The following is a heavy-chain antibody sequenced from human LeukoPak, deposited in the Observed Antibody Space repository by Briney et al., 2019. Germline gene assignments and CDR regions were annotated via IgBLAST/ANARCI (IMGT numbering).Heavy chain of an antibody. CDR1: GFTFNKCA. J-gene: IGHJ4*02. D-gene: IGHD2-21*02. CDR3: LKGDIEVVTAVWAD. CDR2: ISASGGRT. Sequence: GGSLRLSCTASGFTFNKCAMSWVRQAPGLGLEWVSTISASGGRTYHADSVSGRFSISRDNSGNTLYLAISTVTVEDTAVYYCLKGDIEVVTAVWADWGQGGRVTVSS. V-gene: IGHV3-23*01.